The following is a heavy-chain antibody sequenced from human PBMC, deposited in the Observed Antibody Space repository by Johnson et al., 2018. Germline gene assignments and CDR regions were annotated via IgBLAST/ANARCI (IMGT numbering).Heavy chain of an antibody. J-gene: IGHJ6*03. V-gene: IGHV3-74*01. Sequence: VQLVETGGGLVQPGGSLRLSCAASGLTFSSYWMHWVRQGPGKGLVWVSRINSDGSNKYYADSVKGRFTISRDNSKNTLYLQMNSLRAEDTCVNYCARGGLGFYDIWTGYPFGLDVWGKGTKVTVS. CDR1: GLTFSSYW. D-gene: IGHD3-9*01. CDR3: ARGGLGFYDIWTGYPFGLDV. CDR2: INSDGSNK.